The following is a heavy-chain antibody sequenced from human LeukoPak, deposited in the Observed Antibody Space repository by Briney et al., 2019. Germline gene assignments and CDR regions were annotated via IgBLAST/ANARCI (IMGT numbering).Heavy chain of an antibody. J-gene: IGHJ4*02. Sequence: SETLSLTCAVYGGSFSGYYWSWIRQPPGKGLEWIGEINHSGSTNYNPSLKSRVAISVDTSKNQFSLKLSSVTAADTAVYYCARAIYYYYDSSGYSYWGQGTLVTVSS. D-gene: IGHD3-22*01. CDR2: INHSGST. CDR3: ARAIYYYYDSSGYSY. CDR1: GGSFSGYY. V-gene: IGHV4-34*01.